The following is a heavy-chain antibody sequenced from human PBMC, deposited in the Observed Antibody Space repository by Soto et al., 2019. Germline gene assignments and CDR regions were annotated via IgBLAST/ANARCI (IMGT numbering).Heavy chain of an antibody. CDR1: GDTFKNFV. CDR2: IIPLFGTT. V-gene: IGHV1-69*05. Sequence: AASVKVSCKASGDTFKNFVISCVRQAPGQGLEWMGGIIPLFGTTDFAQRFQGRLTITTDESTTTAYMELSRLRSEDTATYYCAAELGFGKLSVVWGQGTTVTVSS. J-gene: IGHJ6*02. CDR3: AAELGFGKLSVV. D-gene: IGHD3-10*01.